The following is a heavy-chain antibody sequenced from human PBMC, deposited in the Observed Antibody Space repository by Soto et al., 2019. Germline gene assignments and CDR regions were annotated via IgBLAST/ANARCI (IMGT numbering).Heavy chain of an antibody. D-gene: IGHD3-10*01. J-gene: IGHJ6*02. CDR3: ARDKGSIRYSYYYGMDV. V-gene: IGHV3-30-3*01. CDR1: GFIFSNYP. Sequence: QVQLVESGGGVVQPGRSLRLSCAASGFIFSNYPMHWVRQAPGKGLEWLAVISYDGGNKYYGDSVKGRFTISRDNSEKALYLQMNSLRPEDTAVYYCARDKGSIRYSYYYGMDVWGQGTSVTVSS. CDR2: ISYDGGNK.